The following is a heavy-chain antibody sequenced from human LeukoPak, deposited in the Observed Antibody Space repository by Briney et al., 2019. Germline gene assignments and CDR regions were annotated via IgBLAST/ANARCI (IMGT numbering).Heavy chain of an antibody. CDR1: GGSISSYY. Sequence: SETLSLTCTVSGGSISSYYWSWIRQPPGKGLEWIGYIYYSGSTNYNPSLKSRVTISVDTSKNQFSPKLSSVTAADTAVYYCARAGCSSSTGYMDVWGKGTTVTVSS. V-gene: IGHV4-59*01. D-gene: IGHD6-13*01. J-gene: IGHJ6*03. CDR2: IYYSGST. CDR3: ARAGCSSSTGYMDV.